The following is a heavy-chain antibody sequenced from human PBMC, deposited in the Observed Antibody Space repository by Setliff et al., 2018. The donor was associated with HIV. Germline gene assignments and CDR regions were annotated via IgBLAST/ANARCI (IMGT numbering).Heavy chain of an antibody. CDR1: GFTFSSYS. J-gene: IGHJ4*02. D-gene: IGHD2-15*01. V-gene: IGHV3-48*01. CDR2: ISGSRDVI. CDR3: ARGNSREDRIYSYGDY. Sequence: GGSLRLSCAASGFTFSSYSMNWVRQAPGKGLEWVSYISGSRDVIDYADSVNGRFTFSRDNAKNSLYLQMNTLRGEDTAVYYCARGNSREDRIYSYGDYWGQGILVTVSS.